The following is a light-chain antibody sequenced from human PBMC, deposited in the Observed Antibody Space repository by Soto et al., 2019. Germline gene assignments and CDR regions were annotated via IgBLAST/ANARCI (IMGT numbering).Light chain of an antibody. V-gene: IGKV3-20*01. CDR3: QQYGSSGT. CDR2: GAS. Sequence: EIVLTQSPGTLSLSPGERATLSCRASQGVSSNLAWYQQKPGQAPRLLIYGASNRATGIPDRFSGSGSGTDFTLTISRLEPEDFAVYYCQQYGSSGTFGQGTKVDIK. J-gene: IGKJ1*01. CDR1: QGVSSN.